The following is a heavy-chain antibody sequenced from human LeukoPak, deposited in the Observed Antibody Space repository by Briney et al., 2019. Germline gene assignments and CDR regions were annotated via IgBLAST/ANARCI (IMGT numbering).Heavy chain of an antibody. D-gene: IGHD6-19*01. Sequence: KPGGSLRRSCAAAGFTFSSYSMSWVRQAPGKGLEWVSSITTSSTYISYADSVKGRFTISRDNAKNSLYLQMNSLRAEDTAVYYCARGKYSSGWFDYWGQGTLVTVSS. CDR3: ARGKYSSGWFDY. V-gene: IGHV3-21*01. CDR1: GFTFSSYS. J-gene: IGHJ4*02. CDR2: ITTSSTYI.